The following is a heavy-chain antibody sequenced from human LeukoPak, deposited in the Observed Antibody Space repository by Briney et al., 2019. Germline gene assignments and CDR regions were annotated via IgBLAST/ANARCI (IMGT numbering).Heavy chain of an antibody. J-gene: IGHJ4*02. CDR2: ISSTSTYI. CDR3: ARAWDTYFDY. Sequence: PGGSLRLSCAASGFTFSSYSMNWVRQAPGKGLEWVSSISSTSTYIYYADSVKGRFTFSRDNAKNSLFLQMNSLRAEDTAVYYCARAWDTYFDYWGQGTLVTVSS. D-gene: IGHD1-26*01. CDR1: GFTFSSYS. V-gene: IGHV3-21*01.